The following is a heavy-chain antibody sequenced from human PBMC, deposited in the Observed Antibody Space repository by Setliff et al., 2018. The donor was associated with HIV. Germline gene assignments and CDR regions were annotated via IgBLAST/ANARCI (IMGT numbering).Heavy chain of an antibody. CDR3: TRGFGPNWGYYFDY. V-gene: IGHV3-49*04. CDR1: GFTFGDYA. CDR2: IRTKGYGATT. D-gene: IGHD7-27*01. Sequence: PGGSLRLSCLASGFTFGDYALDWVRQTPGKGLEWVGFIRTKGYGATTEYAAPVKGRFTVSRDDSKRTVYLQMNSLKTEDTGVYYCTRGFGPNWGYYFDYWGQGTQVTSPQ. J-gene: IGHJ4*02.